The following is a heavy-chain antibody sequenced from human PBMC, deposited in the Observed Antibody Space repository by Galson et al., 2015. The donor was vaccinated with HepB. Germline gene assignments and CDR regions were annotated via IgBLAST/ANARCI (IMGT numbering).Heavy chain of an antibody. V-gene: IGHV3-23*01. D-gene: IGHD3-22*01. CDR1: AFTFSSYA. CDR3: AKEITMITGGI. Sequence: SLRLSCAASAFTFSSYAMSWVRQAPGKGLEWVSAISGSGGSTYYGDSVKGRFTISRDNSKNTLYLQMNSLRAEDTAVYYCAKEITMITGGIWGQGTMVTVSS. CDR2: ISGSGGST. J-gene: IGHJ3*02.